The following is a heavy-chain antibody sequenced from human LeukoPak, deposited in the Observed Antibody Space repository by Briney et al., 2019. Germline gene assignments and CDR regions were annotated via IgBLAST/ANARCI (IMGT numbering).Heavy chain of an antibody. CDR3: ARGVTYYYGSSGY. CDR2: ISSSSSYI. Sequence: GGSLRLSCAASGFTFSSYSMNWVRQAPGKGLEWVSSISSSSSYIYYADSVKGRFTISRDNAKNSLYLQMNSLRAEDTAVYYCARGVTYYYGSSGYWGQGTLVTVSS. CDR1: GFTFSSYS. D-gene: IGHD3-22*01. J-gene: IGHJ4*02. V-gene: IGHV3-21*01.